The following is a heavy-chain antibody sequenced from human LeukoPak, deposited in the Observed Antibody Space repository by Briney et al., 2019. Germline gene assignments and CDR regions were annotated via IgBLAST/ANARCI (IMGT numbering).Heavy chain of an antibody. Sequence: GGSLRLSCAASGFTFSSYGMHWVRQAPGKGLEWVAVIWYDGGNKKYVDSVKGRFTISRDNSKNTLYLQMNSLGAEDTAVYYCAKGLYCSSTSCYFENYYYYYMDVWGKGTTVTVSS. V-gene: IGHV3-33*06. D-gene: IGHD2-2*01. CDR2: IWYDGGNK. CDR1: GFTFSSYG. CDR3: AKGLYCSSTSCYFENYYYYYMDV. J-gene: IGHJ6*03.